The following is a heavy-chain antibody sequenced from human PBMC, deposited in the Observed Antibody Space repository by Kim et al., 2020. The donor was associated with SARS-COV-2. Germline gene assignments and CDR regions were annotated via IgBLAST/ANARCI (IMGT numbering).Heavy chain of an antibody. Sequence: ASVKVSCKASGYTFTSYDINWVRQATGQGLEWMGWMNPNSGNTGYAQKFQGRVTMTRNTSISTAYMELSSLRSEDTAVYYCARGLSAAAGTSFPSDPWGQGTLVTVSS. V-gene: IGHV1-8*01. J-gene: IGHJ5*02. CDR1: GYTFTSYD. CDR3: ARGLSAAAGTSFPSDP. CDR2: MNPNSGNT. D-gene: IGHD6-13*01.